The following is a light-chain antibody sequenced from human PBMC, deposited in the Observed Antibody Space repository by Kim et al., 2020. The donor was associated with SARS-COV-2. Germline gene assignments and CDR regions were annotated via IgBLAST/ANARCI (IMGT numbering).Light chain of an antibody. CDR2: AAS. V-gene: IGKV1-39*01. CDR1: QGISSS. J-gene: IGKJ1*01. Sequence: DIQMTQSPSSLSASVGDRVTITCRASQGISSSSNWYQLKPGKAPKLVIYAASNLQRGVPSRFSGSGSGTDFTLTISSLQPEDFATYYYQQSDSIPGTLGERAKV. CDR3: QQSDSIPGT.